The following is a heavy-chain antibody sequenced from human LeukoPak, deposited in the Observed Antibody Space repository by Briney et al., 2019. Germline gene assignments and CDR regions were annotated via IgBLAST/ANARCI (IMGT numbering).Heavy chain of an antibody. Sequence: GASVKVSCKASGNIFTGYCIHWVPQAPGQGLEWMGWINPSGDTKYSQKFQGRVTMTRDTSISTAYMELSRLRSDDTAVYYRSIARTTVTISDFWGQGTLVTVSS. CDR1: GNIFTGYC. D-gene: IGHD4-17*01. CDR2: INPSGDT. V-gene: IGHV1-2*02. J-gene: IGHJ4*02. CDR3: SIARTTVTISDF.